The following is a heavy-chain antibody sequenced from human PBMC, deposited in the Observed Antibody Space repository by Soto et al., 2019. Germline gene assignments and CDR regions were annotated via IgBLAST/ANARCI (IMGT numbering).Heavy chain of an antibody. D-gene: IGHD5-18*01. V-gene: IGHV4-39*01. CDR2: IYYSGST. CDR1: GGSISSSSYY. J-gene: IGHJ5*02. Sequence: SETLSLTCTVSGGSISSSSYYWGWIRQPPGKGLEWIGSIYYSGSTYYNPSLKGRVTISVDTSKNQFSLKLSSVTAADTAVYYCARRGYSYGYWFDPWGQGTLVTVSS. CDR3: ARRGYSYGYWFDP.